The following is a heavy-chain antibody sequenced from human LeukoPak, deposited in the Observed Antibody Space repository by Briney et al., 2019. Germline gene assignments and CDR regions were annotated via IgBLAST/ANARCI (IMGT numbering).Heavy chain of an antibody. D-gene: IGHD1-14*01. J-gene: IGHJ4*02. CDR3: ARGNPGGEYY. CDR1: GFTFSSYS. Sequence: PGGSLRLSCAASGFTFSSYSLHWVRQAPGKGLEWVAVISYDGSTKYYADSVKGRFTISRDNSKNTLYLQMNSLRAEDTAVYYCARGNPGGEYYWGQGTLVTVSS. CDR2: ISYDGSTK. V-gene: IGHV3-30*14.